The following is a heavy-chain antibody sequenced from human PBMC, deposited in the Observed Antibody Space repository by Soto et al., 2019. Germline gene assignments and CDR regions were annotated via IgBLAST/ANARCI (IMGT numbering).Heavy chain of an antibody. CDR2: INPNSGGT. V-gene: IGHV1-2*04. Sequence: ASVKVSCKASGYTFTGYYMHWVRQAPGQGLEWMGWINPNSGGTNYAQKFQGWVTMTRDTSISTAYMELSRLRSDDTAVYYCAREGEWEITIFCLVMGPHTHYYYYYGMDVWGQGTTVTVSS. D-gene: IGHD3-9*01. CDR1: GYTFTGYY. J-gene: IGHJ6*02. CDR3: AREGEWEITIFCLVMGPHTHYYYYYGMDV.